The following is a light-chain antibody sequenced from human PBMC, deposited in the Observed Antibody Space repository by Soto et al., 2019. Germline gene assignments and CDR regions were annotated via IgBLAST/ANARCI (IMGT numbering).Light chain of an antibody. CDR3: QQFKSDTWT. CDR1: QNIERW. V-gene: IGKV1-5*01. Sequence: DIQMTRSPPTPSASVGHTVTITCRASQNIERWLAWYQQKPGKAPKLLLYDFSSLESGVPSRFSGSGSAAEFILTINGLQPDAFATYFCQQFKSDTWTFGQGTK. CDR2: DFS. J-gene: IGKJ1*01.